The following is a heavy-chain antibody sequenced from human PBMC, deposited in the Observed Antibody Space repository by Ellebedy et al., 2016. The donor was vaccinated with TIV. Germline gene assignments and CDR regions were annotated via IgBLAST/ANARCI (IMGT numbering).Heavy chain of an antibody. CDR3: ARDPRGCSGGSCYSSDYYYGMDV. D-gene: IGHD2-15*01. V-gene: IGHV3-21*01. CDR2: ISSSSSYI. CDR1: GFTFSSYS. J-gene: IGHJ6*02. Sequence: GESLKISXAASGFTFSSYSMNWVRQAPGKGLEWVSSISSSSSYIYYADSVKGRFTISRDNAKNSLYLQMNSLRAEDTAVYYCARDPRGCSGGSCYSSDYYYGMDVWGQGTTVTVSS.